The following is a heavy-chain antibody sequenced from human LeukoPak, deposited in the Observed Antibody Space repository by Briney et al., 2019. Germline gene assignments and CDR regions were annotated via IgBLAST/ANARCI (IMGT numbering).Heavy chain of an antibody. CDR1: GGSISSYY. V-gene: IGHV4-59*01. CDR2: IYYSGST. J-gene: IGHJ4*02. Sequence: PSETLSLTCTVSGGSISSYYWSWIRQPPGKGLEWVGYIYYSGSTNYNPSLKSRVTIPVDTSKNQLSLRLSSVTAADPAVYYCARAGGSGLFDYWGQGTLVTVSS. CDR3: ARAGGSGLFDY. D-gene: IGHD3-10*01.